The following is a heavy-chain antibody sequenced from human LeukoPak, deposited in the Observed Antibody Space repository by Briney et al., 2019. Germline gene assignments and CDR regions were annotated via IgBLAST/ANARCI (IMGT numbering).Heavy chain of an antibody. CDR1: GFTFSSYS. CDR2: ISSSSSYI. Sequence: GGSLRLSCAASGFTFSSYSMNWVRQAPGKGLEWVSSISSSSSYIYYADSVKGRFTISRDNAKNSLYLQMNGLRAEDTAVYYCARDIAAAGDYWGQGTLVTVSS. V-gene: IGHV3-21*01. CDR3: ARDIAAAGDY. D-gene: IGHD6-13*01. J-gene: IGHJ4*02.